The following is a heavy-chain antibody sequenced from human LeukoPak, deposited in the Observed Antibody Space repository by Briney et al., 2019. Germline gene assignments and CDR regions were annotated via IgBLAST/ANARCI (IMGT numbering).Heavy chain of an antibody. Sequence: GSLRLSCVASGFIFSNYWMSWVRQVPGKGLEWIGRIYTGGSTNYNPSFKSRVTISIDKSKNQFSLKLTSVTAADSAVYYCARVARCTSCFDVDYWGQGTLVTVSS. D-gene: IGHD2-2*01. J-gene: IGHJ4*02. V-gene: IGHV4-4*02. CDR3: ARVARCTSCFDVDY. CDR2: IYTGGST. CDR1: GFIFSNYW.